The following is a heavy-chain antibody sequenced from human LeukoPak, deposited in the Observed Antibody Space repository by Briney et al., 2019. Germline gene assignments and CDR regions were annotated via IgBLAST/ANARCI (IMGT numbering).Heavy chain of an antibody. CDR2: ISSSSSYK. CDR3: ARGEQQLGPWAFDI. V-gene: IGHV3-21*01. CDR1: GFPFSSYS. Sequence: PGGSLRLSCAASGFPFSSYSMNWVRQAPGKGLEWVSSISSSSSYKYYADSVKGRFTISRDNAKNSLYLQMNRLRAEDAAVSYCARGEQQLGPWAFDIWGQGTMVTVSS. J-gene: IGHJ3*02. D-gene: IGHD6-13*01.